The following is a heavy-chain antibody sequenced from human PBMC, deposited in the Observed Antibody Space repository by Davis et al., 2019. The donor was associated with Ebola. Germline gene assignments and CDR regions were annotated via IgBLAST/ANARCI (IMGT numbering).Heavy chain of an antibody. J-gene: IGHJ4*02. D-gene: IGHD5-24*01. V-gene: IGHV5-51*01. CDR2: IYPGDSDT. CDR3: ARRSDGYTDY. CDR1: GYSFTSYW. Sequence: KVSCRGSGYSFTSYWIGWVRQMPGKGLEWMGIIYPGDSDTRYSPSFQGQVTISADKSISTAYLQWSSLKASDTAMYYCARRSDGYTDYWGQGTLVIVSS.